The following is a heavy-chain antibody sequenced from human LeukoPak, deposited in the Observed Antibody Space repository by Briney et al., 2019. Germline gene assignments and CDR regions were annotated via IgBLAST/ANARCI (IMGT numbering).Heavy chain of an antibody. Sequence: GGSLRLSCVASGFTVGSNYMSWVRQAPGKGLEWVSVIYRGGSIYYADSVKGRFIISRDNSKNTLYLQMNSLRAEDTAIYYCARDRVYSEYDMDVWGQGTTVTVSS. CDR3: ARDRVYSEYDMDV. CDR2: IYRGGSI. V-gene: IGHV3-53*01. D-gene: IGHD6-13*01. CDR1: GFTVGSNY. J-gene: IGHJ6*02.